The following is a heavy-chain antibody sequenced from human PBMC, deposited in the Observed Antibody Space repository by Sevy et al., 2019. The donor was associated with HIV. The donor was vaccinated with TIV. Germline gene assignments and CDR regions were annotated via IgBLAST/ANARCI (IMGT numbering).Heavy chain of an antibody. CDR3: AGDDDTLRFCSSTSCYFNWFDS. Sequence: ASVKVSCKASGGDFNNNAITWVRQAPGQGLEWMGGVIPMSGTAKYSQRFQGRVTIIGDESTSTTYRELSSLRSEDTAVYFCAGDDDTLRFCSSTSCYFNWFDSWGQGTLVTVSS. CDR2: VIPMSGTA. V-gene: IGHV1-69*13. J-gene: IGHJ5*01. CDR1: GGDFNNNA. D-gene: IGHD2-2*01.